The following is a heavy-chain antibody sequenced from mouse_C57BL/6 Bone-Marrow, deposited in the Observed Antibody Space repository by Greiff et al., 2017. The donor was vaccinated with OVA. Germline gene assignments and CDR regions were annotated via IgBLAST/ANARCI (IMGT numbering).Heavy chain of an antibody. D-gene: IGHD1-1*01. J-gene: IGHJ3*01. V-gene: IGHV1-81*01. Sequence: VQLQQSGAELARPGASVKLSCKASGYTFTSYGISWVKQRTGQGLEWIGEIYPRSGNTYYNEKFKGKATLTADKSSSTAYMELRSLTSEDAAVYFCASRYYGSSWFAYWGQGTLVTVSA. CDR2: IYPRSGNT. CDR1: GYTFTSYG. CDR3: ASRYYGSSWFAY.